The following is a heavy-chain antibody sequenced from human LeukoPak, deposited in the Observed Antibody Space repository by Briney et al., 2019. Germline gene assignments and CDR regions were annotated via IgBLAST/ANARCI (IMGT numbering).Heavy chain of an antibody. CDR1: GGSFSGYY. CDR2: INQSGST. J-gene: IGHJ5*02. Sequence: SETLSLTCAVYGGSFSGYYWSWIRQPPGKGLEWIGEINQSGSTNYNPSLKSRVTISVDTSKNQFSLKLSSVTAADTAVYYCATGAATRWFDPWGQGTLVTVSS. D-gene: IGHD2-15*01. CDR3: ATGAATRWFDP. V-gene: IGHV4-34*01.